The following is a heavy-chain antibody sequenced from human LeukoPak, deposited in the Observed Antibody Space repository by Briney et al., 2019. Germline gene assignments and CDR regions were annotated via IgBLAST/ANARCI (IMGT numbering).Heavy chain of an antibody. V-gene: IGHV4-4*07. CDR3: ATGSGDFDH. CDR1: GASITSWY. CDR2: VLNTGTT. D-gene: IGHD1-1*01. Sequence: PSETLSLTCTVSGASITSWYWSWLRQPAGKRLEWIGRVLNTGTTNYNPSLKSRVTMSLDTSKSQISLSMKSVTAADTAGYYCATGSGDFDHWGHGTRVTISS. J-gene: IGHJ4*01.